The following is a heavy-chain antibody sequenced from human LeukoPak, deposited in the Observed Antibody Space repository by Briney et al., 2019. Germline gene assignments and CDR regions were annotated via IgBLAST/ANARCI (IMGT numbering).Heavy chain of an antibody. CDR3: ASRPGSSGPY. CDR2: IHDSGST. V-gene: IGHV4-4*02. J-gene: IGHJ4*02. Sequence: SGTLSLTCGVSGGSISTSNWWPWVRQPPGKGLEWIGEIHDSGSTNNDPSLKSRVTISLDKSKNQFSLKLSSVTAADTAVYYCASRPGSSGPYRGQGILVTVSS. D-gene: IGHD6-25*01. CDR1: GGSISTSNW.